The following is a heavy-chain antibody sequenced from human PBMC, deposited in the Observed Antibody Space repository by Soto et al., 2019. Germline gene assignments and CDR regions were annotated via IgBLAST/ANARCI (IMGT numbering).Heavy chain of an antibody. Sequence: QVQLVQSGTEVTKPGASVKVSCKASGYTFTGYYIHWARQAPGQGLEWMGSINPKSGGTNYAQKFQGWVTMTRDTSITTVYMELRRLRSDDTAVYYCAREYCSGDNCYYYYAMDVWGQGTTVTVSS. CDR1: GYTFTGYY. CDR3: AREYCSGDNCYYYYAMDV. J-gene: IGHJ6*02. V-gene: IGHV1-2*04. CDR2: INPKSGGT. D-gene: IGHD2-15*01.